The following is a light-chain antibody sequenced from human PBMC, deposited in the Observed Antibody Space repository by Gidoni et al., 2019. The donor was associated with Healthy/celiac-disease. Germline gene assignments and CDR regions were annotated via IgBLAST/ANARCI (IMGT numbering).Light chain of an antibody. CDR1: QSVSSN. CDR2: GAS. V-gene: IGKV3-15*01. J-gene: IGKJ2*01. CDR3: QQYNNWPPYT. Sequence: EIVMTQDPATLSVSPGERATLSCRASQSVSSNLAWYQQKPGQAPRLLIYGASTRATGIPVRFSGSGSGTEFTLTISSLQSEDFAVYYCQQYNNWPPYTFGKGXKLEI.